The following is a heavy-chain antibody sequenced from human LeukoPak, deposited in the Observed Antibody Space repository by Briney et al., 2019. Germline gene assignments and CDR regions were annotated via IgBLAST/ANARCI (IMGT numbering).Heavy chain of an antibody. CDR3: ARDARSHCGTDACYGPYLDY. Sequence: GGSLRLSCAASGFSFSTSSMSWVRQTPGKGLEWISYIRGSSTTIYYADSVKGRLTIARDNARNSLYLQMNDLRAEDPGVYFCARDARSHCGTDACYGPYLDYWGQGSLVTVSS. V-gene: IGHV3-48*01. D-gene: IGHD2-2*01. CDR1: GFSFSTSS. CDR2: IRGSSTTI. J-gene: IGHJ4*02.